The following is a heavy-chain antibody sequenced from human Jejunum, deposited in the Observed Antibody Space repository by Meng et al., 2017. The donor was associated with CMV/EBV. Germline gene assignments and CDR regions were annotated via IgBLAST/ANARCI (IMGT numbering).Heavy chain of an antibody. CDR2: ISLGNGQT. CDR3: ARDVWGFDY. V-gene: IGHV1-18*04. J-gene: IGHJ4*02. CDR1: DYTFTDHN. Sequence: GAQGKSPEAPVKRSCKTADYTFTDHNIGWVRQAPGQGLEWVGWISLGNGQTVYGHKVQGRVTVTTDTSTSTAYMELRSLRSDDTAMYYCARDVWGFDYWGQGTLVTVSS. D-gene: IGHD7-27*01.